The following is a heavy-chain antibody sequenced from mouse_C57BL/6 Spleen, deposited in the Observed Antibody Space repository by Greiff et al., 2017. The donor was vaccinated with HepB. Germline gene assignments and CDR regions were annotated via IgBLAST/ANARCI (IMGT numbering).Heavy chain of an antibody. CDR1: GYTFTSYW. CDR3: ARSSGSMITRAMDY. V-gene: IGHV1-64*01. J-gene: IGHJ4*01. CDR2: IHPNSGST. D-gene: IGHD2-4*01. Sequence: VQLQQPGAELVKPGASVKLSCKASGYTFTSYWMHWVKQRPGQGLEWIGMIHPNSGSTNYNEKFKSKATLTVDKSSSTAYMQLSSLTSEDSAVYYCARSSGSMITRAMDYWGQGTSVTVSS.